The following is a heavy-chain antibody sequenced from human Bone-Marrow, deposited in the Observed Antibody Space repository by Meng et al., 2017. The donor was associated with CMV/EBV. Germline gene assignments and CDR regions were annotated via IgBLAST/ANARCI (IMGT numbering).Heavy chain of an antibody. J-gene: IGHJ6*02. Sequence: GESLKISCAASGFTFSSYSMNWVRQAPGKGLEWVSYISSSSSTIYYADSVKGRFTISRDNAKKSLYLHMNSLRAEDTAVYYCARPPDSSSSYYYYGTDVWGQGTTVTVYS. CDR2: ISSSSSTI. D-gene: IGHD6-13*01. CDR3: ARPPDSSSSYYYYGTDV. CDR1: GFTFSSYS. V-gene: IGHV3-48*04.